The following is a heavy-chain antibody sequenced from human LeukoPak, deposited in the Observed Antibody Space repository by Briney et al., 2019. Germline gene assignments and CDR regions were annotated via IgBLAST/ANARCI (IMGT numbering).Heavy chain of an antibody. J-gene: IGHJ6*03. CDR3: ARHVRRVAGSLAYYSYMDV. D-gene: IGHD6-19*01. V-gene: IGHV4-34*01. CDR2: INHSGST. CDR1: GGSFSGYY. Sequence: SSETLSLTCAVYGGSFSGYYWSWIRQPPGKGLEWIGEINHSGSTNYNPSLKSRVTISVDTSKNQFSLKLSSVTAADTAVYYCARHVRRVAGSLAYYSYMDVWGKGTTVTISS.